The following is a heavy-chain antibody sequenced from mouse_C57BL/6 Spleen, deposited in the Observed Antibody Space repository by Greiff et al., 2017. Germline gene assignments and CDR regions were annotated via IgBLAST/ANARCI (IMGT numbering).Heavy chain of an antibody. V-gene: IGHV1-82*01. CDR3: ERKIITTVYYAMDY. D-gene: IGHD1-1*01. Sequence: VQLQQSGPERWKPGASVKFSCKASGYAFSSSWMNWVKQRPGRGLEWIGRIYPGDGDTNDNGKFKGKATLTADKSASTAYMQLISLTSEDSAVYFCERKIITTVYYAMDYWGQGTSVTVSS. J-gene: IGHJ4*01. CDR2: IYPGDGDT. CDR1: GYAFSSSW.